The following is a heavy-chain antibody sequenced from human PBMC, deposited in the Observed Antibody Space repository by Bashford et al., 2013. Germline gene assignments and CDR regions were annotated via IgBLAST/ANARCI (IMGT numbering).Heavy chain of an antibody. J-gene: IGHJ4*02. CDR3: ARVYNWNDEEGGYFDY. V-gene: IGHV1-69*04. CDR2: IIPILGIA. D-gene: IGHD1-20*01. Sequence: WVRQAPGQGLEWMGRIIPILGIANYAQKFQGRVTITADKSTSTAYMELSSLRSEDTAVYYCARVYNWNDEEGGYFDYWGQGTLVTVSS.